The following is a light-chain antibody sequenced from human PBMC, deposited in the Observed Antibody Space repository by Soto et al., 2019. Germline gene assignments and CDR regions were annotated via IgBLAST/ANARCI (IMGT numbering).Light chain of an antibody. CDR1: QGISSY. Sequence: IQLTQSPSFLSASVGDRVTITCRASQGISSYLAWYQQKPGKAPKLLIYAASTLQSGVPSRFSGSGYGTEFTLTISSLQPEDFATYYCQQWTFCQGTKVEIK. J-gene: IGKJ1*01. V-gene: IGKV1-9*01. CDR3: QQWT. CDR2: AAS.